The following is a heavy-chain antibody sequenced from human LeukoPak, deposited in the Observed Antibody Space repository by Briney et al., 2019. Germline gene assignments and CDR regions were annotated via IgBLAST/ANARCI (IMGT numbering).Heavy chain of an antibody. CDR3: AKVVLSSRWYHFDH. V-gene: IGHV3-23*01. D-gene: IGHD6-13*01. CDR1: GFTFSGYA. Sequence: GGSLRLSCAASGFTFSGYAMAWVRQAPGKGLEWVSTISASTINIYYADSMKGRFTISRDNSKNTLYLQMNSLRAEDTAIYYCAKVVLSSRWYHFDHWGQGILVTVSS. J-gene: IGHJ4*02. CDR2: ISASTINI.